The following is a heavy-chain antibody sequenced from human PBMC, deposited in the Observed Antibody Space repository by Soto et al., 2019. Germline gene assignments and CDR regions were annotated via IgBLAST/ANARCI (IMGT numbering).Heavy chain of an antibody. CDR1: GGTFSSYT. Sequence: QVQLVQSGAEVKKPGSSVKVSCKASGGTFSSYTISWLRQAPGQVLEVMGRIIPILGIANYAQTFQGSGTITADKSTSTAYMELRRQRSEDPAVYYCARGRTVTTDYWGQGTLVTGSS. CDR3: ARGRTVTTDY. D-gene: IGHD4-17*01. CDR2: IIPILGIA. V-gene: IGHV1-69*02. J-gene: IGHJ4*02.